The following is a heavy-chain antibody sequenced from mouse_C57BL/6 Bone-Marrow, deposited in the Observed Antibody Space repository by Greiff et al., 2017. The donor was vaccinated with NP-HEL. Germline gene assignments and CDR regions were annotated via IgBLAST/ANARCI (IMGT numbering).Heavy chain of an antibody. CDR3: SRDYYGSSSWFAY. CDR1: GFNIKNTY. D-gene: IGHD1-1*01. Sequence: DVQLQESVAELVRPGASVKLSCTASGFNIKNTYMHWVKQRPEQGLEWIGRIDPANGNTKYAPKFQGKATITADTSTNTAYLQLSSLTSEDTAIYYCSRDYYGSSSWFAYWGQGTLVTVSA. CDR2: IDPANGNT. V-gene: IGHV14-3*01. J-gene: IGHJ3*01.